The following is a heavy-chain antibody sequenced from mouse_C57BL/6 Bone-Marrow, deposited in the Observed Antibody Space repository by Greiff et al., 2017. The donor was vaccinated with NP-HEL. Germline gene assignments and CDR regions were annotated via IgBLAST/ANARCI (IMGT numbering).Heavy chain of an antibody. CDR2: IRSKSNNYAT. V-gene: IGHV10-1*01. CDR3: VRQRGGKGDYFDY. D-gene: IGHD1-3*01. J-gene: IGHJ2*01. CDR1: GFSFNTYA. Sequence: EVQGVESGGGLVQPKGSLKLSCAASGFSFNTYAMNWVRQAPGKGLEWVARIRSKSNNYATYYADSVKDRFTISRDDSESMLYLQMNNLKTEDTAMYYCVRQRGGKGDYFDYWGQGTTLTVSS.